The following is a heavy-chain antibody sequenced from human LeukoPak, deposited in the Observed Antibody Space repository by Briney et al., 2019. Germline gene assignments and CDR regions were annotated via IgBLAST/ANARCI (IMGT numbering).Heavy chain of an antibody. CDR1: GFTFSSYA. D-gene: IGHD1-1*01. V-gene: IGHV3-73*01. CDR3: TRQPPTTGTSDY. Sequence: GRSLRLSCAASGFTFSSYAMHWVRQASGKGLEWVGRIRSKANNYATAYAASVKGRFTISRDESKNTAYLQMNSLKTEDTAVYYCTRQPPTTGTSDYWGQGTLVTVSS. J-gene: IGHJ4*02. CDR2: IRSKANNYAT.